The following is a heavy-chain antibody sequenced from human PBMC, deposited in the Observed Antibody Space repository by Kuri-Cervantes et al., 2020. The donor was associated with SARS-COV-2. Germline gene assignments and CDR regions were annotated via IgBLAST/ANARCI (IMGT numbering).Heavy chain of an antibody. CDR2: IYYRGST. Sequence: SETLSLTCSVSGGSISSSSYYWGWVRQPPGKGLEWIGSIYYRGSTYYNPSVKSRVTISIDTSQNQFSLRLSSVTTADTAVYYCARHGRRVNYYYYGMDVWGQGTTVTVSS. J-gene: IGHJ6*02. CDR3: ARHGRRVNYYYYGMDV. V-gene: IGHV4-39*01. D-gene: IGHD1-26*01. CDR1: GGSISSSSYY.